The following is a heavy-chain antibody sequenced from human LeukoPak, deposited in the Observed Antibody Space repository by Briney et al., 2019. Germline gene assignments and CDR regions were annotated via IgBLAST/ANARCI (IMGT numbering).Heavy chain of an antibody. CDR3: ARLYFYDTTGYIAY. V-gene: IGHV5-51*01. Sequence: GESLKISCKGSGYSFTSYWIGWVRQMPGKGLEWMGIIYPGDSDTRYSPSFRGQVTISADKSVSTAYLQWSSLKASDTAMYYCARLYFYDTTGYIAYWGQGTLVTVSS. J-gene: IGHJ4*02. CDR1: GYSFTSYW. D-gene: IGHD3-22*01. CDR2: IYPGDSDT.